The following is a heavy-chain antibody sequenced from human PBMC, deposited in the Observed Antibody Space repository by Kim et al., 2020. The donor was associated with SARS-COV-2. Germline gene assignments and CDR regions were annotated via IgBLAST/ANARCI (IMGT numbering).Heavy chain of an antibody. CDR3: ARENEMATIHFDY. V-gene: IGHV3-74*01. CDR1: GFTFSSYW. CDR2: INSDGSST. J-gene: IGHJ4*02. Sequence: GGSLRLSCAASGFTFSSYWMHLVRQAPGKGLVWVSRINSDGSSTTYADSVKGRFTISRDNAKNTLYLQMNSLRAEDTAVYYCARENEMATIHFDYWGQGTLVTVSS.